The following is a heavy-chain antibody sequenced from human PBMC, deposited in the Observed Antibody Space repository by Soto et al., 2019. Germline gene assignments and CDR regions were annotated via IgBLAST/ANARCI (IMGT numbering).Heavy chain of an antibody. V-gene: IGHV1-18*01. Sequence: QVQLVQSGAEVKKPGASVKVSCKASGYTFTSYGISWVRQAPGQGLEWMGWISAYNGNTNYAQKLQGRVTMTTDTDTSTAYMELRTLRSDDTAVYYCARDSNDFWSGFDYYYYIDVWGKGTTVTVSS. CDR3: ARDSNDFWSGFDYYYYIDV. CDR2: ISAYNGNT. D-gene: IGHD3-3*01. J-gene: IGHJ6*03. CDR1: GYTFTSYG.